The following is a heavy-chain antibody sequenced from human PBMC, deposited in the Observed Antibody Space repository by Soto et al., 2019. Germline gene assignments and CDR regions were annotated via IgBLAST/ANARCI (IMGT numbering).Heavy chain of an antibody. J-gene: IGHJ4*02. V-gene: IGHV1-3*01. Sequence: QVQLVQSGDEVKKPGASVKVSCKSSGYTFTSYAMHWVRQAPGQRLEWMGWINAGNGNTKYSQKFQGRVTITRDTSASTSNMELSSLRSEDTAVYYCARVPQGSSSWYSDYWGQGTLVTVSS. D-gene: IGHD6-13*01. CDR3: ARVPQGSSSWYSDY. CDR2: INAGNGNT. CDR1: GYTFTSYA.